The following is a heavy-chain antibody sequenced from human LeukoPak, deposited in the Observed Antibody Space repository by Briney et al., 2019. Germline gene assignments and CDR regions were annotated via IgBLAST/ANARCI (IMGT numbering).Heavy chain of an antibody. CDR2: IYSSGST. CDR3: ARGLESCSSGSCFKD. D-gene: IGHD2-15*01. Sequence: PGGSLRLSCAASGFTFSTYAINWVRQVPGKGLEWVSLIYSSGSTYYTASVKGRFTISRDHSKNTLYLQMNSLRAEDAALYYCARGLESCSSGSCFKDWGQGTLVTVSS. CDR1: GFTFSTYA. V-gene: IGHV3-23*05. J-gene: IGHJ4*02.